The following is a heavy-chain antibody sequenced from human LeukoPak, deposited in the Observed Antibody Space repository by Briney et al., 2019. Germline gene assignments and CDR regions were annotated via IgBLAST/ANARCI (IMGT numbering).Heavy chain of an antibody. CDR3: ARVGEGAAKD. D-gene: IGHD1-26*01. CDR2: IYSGGST. J-gene: IGHJ4*02. CDR1: GFTVSSHY. Sequence: GGSLRLSCAASGFTVSSHYMTWVRQAPGKGLEWVSIIYSGGSTYYADAVKGRFTISRDNSKNTVHLQMNSLRADDTAVYYCARVGEGAAKDWGQGTLVTVSS. V-gene: IGHV3-53*01.